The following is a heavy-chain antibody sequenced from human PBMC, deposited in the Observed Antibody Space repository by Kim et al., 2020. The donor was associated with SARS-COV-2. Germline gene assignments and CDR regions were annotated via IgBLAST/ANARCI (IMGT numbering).Heavy chain of an antibody. CDR1: GYTFTSYY. J-gene: IGHJ3*02. V-gene: IGHV1-46*01. Sequence: ASVKVSCKASGYTFTSYYMHWVRQAPGQGLEWMGIINPSGGSTSYAQKFQGRVTMTRDTSTSTVYMELSSLRSEDTAVYYCARWVHCSGGSCYRAFDIWGQGTMVTVSS. D-gene: IGHD2-15*01. CDR2: INPSGGST. CDR3: ARWVHCSGGSCYRAFDI.